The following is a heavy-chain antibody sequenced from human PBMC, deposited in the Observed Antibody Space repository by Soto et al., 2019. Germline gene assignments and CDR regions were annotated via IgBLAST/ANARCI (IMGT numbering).Heavy chain of an antibody. J-gene: IGHJ3*02. V-gene: IGHV1-69*13. CDR2: IIPIFGTA. Sequence: SVKVSCKASGGTFSSYAISWVRQAPGQGLEWMGGIIPIFGTANYAQKFQGRVTITAGESTSSAYMELSSLRSEDTAVYYCAREETGRAGYTDAVDIWGQGTMVTVSS. CDR1: GGTFSSYA. D-gene: IGHD5-12*01. CDR3: AREETGRAGYTDAVDI.